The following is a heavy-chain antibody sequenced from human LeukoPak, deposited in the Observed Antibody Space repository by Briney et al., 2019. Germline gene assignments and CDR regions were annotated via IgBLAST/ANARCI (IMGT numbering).Heavy chain of an antibody. D-gene: IGHD3-22*01. CDR1: RGTFISYG. CDR3: ARGALGDSSGFSFFDY. V-gene: IGHV1-69*05. J-gene: IGHJ4*02. CDR2: VIAIFGRV. Sequence: GAAVKVSCKASRGTFISYGISCVRQAPGQGREWMGGVIAIFGRVKYGQKFQGRATITTDESTSTAYMELSSLTSEDTGVYYCARGALGDSSGFSFFDYWGQGTLVTVSS.